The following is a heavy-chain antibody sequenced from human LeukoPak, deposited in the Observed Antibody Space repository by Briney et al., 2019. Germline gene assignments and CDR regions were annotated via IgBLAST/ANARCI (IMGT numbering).Heavy chain of an antibody. CDR3: ASDKNYRFDY. J-gene: IGHJ4*02. CDR1: GYTFTDNG. CDR2: ISANSGKT. V-gene: IGHV1-18*01. D-gene: IGHD3-16*02. Sequence: EASVKVSCKASGYTFTDNGISWVRQAPGEGLEWMGWISANSGKTNYAQRFQGRVNMTRETSSSTVYMELRSLRSDDTAVYFCASDKNYRFDYWGQGTLVSVTS.